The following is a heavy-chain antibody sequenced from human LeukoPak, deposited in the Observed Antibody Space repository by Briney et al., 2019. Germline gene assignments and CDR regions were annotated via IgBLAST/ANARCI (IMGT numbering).Heavy chain of an antibody. J-gene: IGHJ4*02. Sequence: SETLSLTCTVSGGSISSSTFYWGWIRQPPGKGLEWIGSLYYSGSTYYNPSLKSRVTISVDTSKNQFSLRLSSVTAADTAVYYCARRSPYSTGWSSYFDYWGQGALVTVSS. D-gene: IGHD6-19*01. V-gene: IGHV4-39*01. CDR1: GGSISSSTFY. CDR3: ARRSPYSTGWSSYFDY. CDR2: LYYSGST.